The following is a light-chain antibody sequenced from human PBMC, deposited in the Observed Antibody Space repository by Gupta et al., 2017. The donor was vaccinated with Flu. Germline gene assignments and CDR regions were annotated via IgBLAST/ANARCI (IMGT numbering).Light chain of an antibody. Sequence: QSALTQPASVSGSPGQSITISCTGTRSDIGDYNFVSWYQHHPGTAPKLMICDVSHRPSGVPTRFSGSKSGTTASLAITGLPAEDEADYYCQSYKNINTRWVFGGGTKLTVL. J-gene: IGLJ3*02. CDR3: QSYKNINTRWV. CDR2: DVS. V-gene: IGLV2-14*03. CDR1: RSDIGDYNF.